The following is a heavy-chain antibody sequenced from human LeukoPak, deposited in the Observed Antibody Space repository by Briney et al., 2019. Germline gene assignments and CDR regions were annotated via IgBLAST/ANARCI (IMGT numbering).Heavy chain of an antibody. CDR1: GFTVSSNY. CDR2: IWYDGSNK. Sequence: GGSLRLSCAASGFTVSSNYMRWVRQAPGKGLEWVAVIWYDGSNKYYADSVKGRFTISRDNSKNTLYLQMGSLRAEDMAVYYCARDDLRGYYGMDVWGQGTTVTVSS. V-gene: IGHV3-33*08. J-gene: IGHJ6*02. D-gene: IGHD3-10*01. CDR3: ARDDLRGYYGMDV.